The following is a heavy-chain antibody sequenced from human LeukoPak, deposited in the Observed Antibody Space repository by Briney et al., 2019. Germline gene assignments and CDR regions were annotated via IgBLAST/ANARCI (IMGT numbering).Heavy chain of an antibody. J-gene: IGHJ4*02. CDR3: ARDLSSTPHWELDY. Sequence: VASVKVSCKASGYTFTDYYMHWVRQAPGQGLEWMGRINPDSGDTNYAQHFQGRVTMTRDTSISTVYTELSSLSSDDTAVYYCARDLSSTPHWELDYWGQGTLVTVSS. V-gene: IGHV1-2*06. CDR2: INPDSGDT. D-gene: IGHD1-26*01. CDR1: GYTFTDYY.